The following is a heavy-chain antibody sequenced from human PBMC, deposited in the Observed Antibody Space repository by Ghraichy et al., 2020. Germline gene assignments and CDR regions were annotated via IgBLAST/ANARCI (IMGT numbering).Heavy chain of an antibody. CDR2: ISYDGSAE. CDR3: AKDLYSSGWYNYFDP. D-gene: IGHD6-19*01. Sequence: GESLNISCAASGFTFSNSGIHWVRQAPGKGLEWVAMISYDGSAEYYGDSVKGRFTISRDNSKNTLYLQMNSLRAEDTAVYYCAKDLYSSGWYNYFDPWGQGTLVTVSS. J-gene: IGHJ5*02. CDR1: GFTFSNSG. V-gene: IGHV3-30*18.